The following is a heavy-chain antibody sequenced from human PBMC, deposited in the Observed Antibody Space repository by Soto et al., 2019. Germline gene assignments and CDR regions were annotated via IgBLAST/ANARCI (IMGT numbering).Heavy chain of an antibody. Sequence: PSETLSLTCSVSGGTINSGDYFWSWIRQPPGKGLEWIGSIFYTGSTYYSPSLKSRASMSMDTSKNLFSLRLRSLTAADTAVYFCAREERKGIISWFDPWGQGTPVTVSS. J-gene: IGHJ5*02. CDR3: AREERKGIISWFDP. D-gene: IGHD2-21*01. V-gene: IGHV4-30-4*01. CDR2: IFYTGST. CDR1: GGTINSGDYF.